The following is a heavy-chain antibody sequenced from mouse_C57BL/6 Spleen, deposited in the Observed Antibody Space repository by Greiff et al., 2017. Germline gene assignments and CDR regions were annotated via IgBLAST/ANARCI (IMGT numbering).Heavy chain of an antibody. CDR3: ARVYDYDSYYYAMDD. D-gene: IGHD2-4*01. CDR2: INPSNGGT. J-gene: IGHJ4*01. V-gene: IGHV1-53*01. Sequence: QVQLQQPGTELVKPGASVKLSCTASGYTFTSYWMHWVQQRPGQGLEWIGNINPSNGGTNYNEKFKSKATLTVDKSSSTAYMQLSSLTSEDSAVYYCARVYDYDSYYYAMDDGGQGTSVTVSS. CDR1: GYTFTSYW.